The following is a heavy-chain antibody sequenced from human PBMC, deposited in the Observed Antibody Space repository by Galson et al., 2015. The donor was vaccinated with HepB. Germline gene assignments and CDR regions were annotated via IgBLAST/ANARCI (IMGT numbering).Heavy chain of an antibody. J-gene: IGHJ6*02. V-gene: IGHV3-30*04. CDR1: GFTFSSYA. CDR3: ARDNLAAAGKMYGMDV. CDR2: ISFDGSNT. Sequence: SLRLSCAASGFTFSSYAMYWVRQAPGKGLEWVAVISFDGSNTYYADSVKGRFTISRDNFKSTLNLQMNSLRAEDTAVYYCARDNLAAAGKMYGMDVWGQGTTVTVSS. D-gene: IGHD6-13*01.